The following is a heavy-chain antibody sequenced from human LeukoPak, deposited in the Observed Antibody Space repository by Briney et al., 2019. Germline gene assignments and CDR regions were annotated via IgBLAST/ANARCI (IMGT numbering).Heavy chain of an antibody. CDR3: ARAQYDFWSGYYEGYYYYGMDV. Sequence: GGSLRLSCAASGFTFSDYYMSWIRQAPGKGLEWVSYISSNGSTIYYADSVKGRFTISRDNAKNSLYLQMNSLRAEDTAVYYCARAQYDFWSGYYEGYYYYGMDVWGQGTTVTVSS. D-gene: IGHD3-3*01. CDR1: GFTFSDYY. V-gene: IGHV3-11*01. CDR2: ISSNGSTI. J-gene: IGHJ6*02.